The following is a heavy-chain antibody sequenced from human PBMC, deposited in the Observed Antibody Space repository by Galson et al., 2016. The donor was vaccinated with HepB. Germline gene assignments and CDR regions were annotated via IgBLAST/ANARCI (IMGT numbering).Heavy chain of an antibody. CDR2: INPSGGST. CDR1: GYTFISYY. D-gene: IGHD4/OR15-4a*01. V-gene: IGHV1-46*01. Sequence: SVKVSCKASGYTFISYYMHWVRQAPGQGLEWMGIINPSGGSTTYAQKFQGRVTMTRDTSTSTVYMELSSLRSEDTAVYYCARVPPPYDAMEGWFDPWGQGTLVTVSS. J-gene: IGHJ5*02. CDR3: ARVPPPYDAMEGWFDP.